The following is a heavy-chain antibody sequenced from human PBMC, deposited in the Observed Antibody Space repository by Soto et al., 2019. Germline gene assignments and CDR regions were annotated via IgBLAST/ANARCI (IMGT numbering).Heavy chain of an antibody. CDR1: GYTFITYG. Sequence: QVQLVQSGAEVKKPGASVKVSCKASGYTFITYGVSWVRQAPGQGLDLLGWISTYNGNTRYAEGLQGRVTMTTDTTTNTAYMELRNLRSDDTAVYYCARGPTDYYDNSANYFLDYWGQGTLVTVSS. CDR3: ARGPTDYYDNSANYFLDY. CDR2: ISTYNGNT. J-gene: IGHJ4*02. V-gene: IGHV1-18*01. D-gene: IGHD3-22*01.